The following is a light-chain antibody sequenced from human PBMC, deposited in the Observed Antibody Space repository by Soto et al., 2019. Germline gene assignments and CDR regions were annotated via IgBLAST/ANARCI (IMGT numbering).Light chain of an antibody. J-gene: IGKJ1*01. CDR1: QSISSW. V-gene: IGKV1-5*03. CDR3: QHYNNYLA. CDR2: KAS. Sequence: DIQMTQSPSTLSASVGDRVTITCRASQSISSWLAWYQQKPGKAPKLLIYKASTLQSGVPSRFSGSGSGTEFTITITSLQPDDFATYYCQHYNNYLAFGQGTKVEIK.